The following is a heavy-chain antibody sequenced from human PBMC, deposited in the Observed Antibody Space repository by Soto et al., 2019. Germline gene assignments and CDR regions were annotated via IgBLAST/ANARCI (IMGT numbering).Heavy chain of an antibody. V-gene: IGHV4-59*01. CDR1: GDSISTFY. J-gene: IGHJ4*02. D-gene: IGHD3-22*01. Sequence: SETLSLTCTVSGDSISTFYWGWMRQSPGKELEWIGYVYYTGSTNYNPSLKSRVTISVDRSKNQFSLKLTSANAADTAVYYCARGRTVRNYADDSSDYFYFFDYWGQGAQVTVS. CDR3: ARGRTVRNYADDSSDYFYFFDY. CDR2: VYYTGST.